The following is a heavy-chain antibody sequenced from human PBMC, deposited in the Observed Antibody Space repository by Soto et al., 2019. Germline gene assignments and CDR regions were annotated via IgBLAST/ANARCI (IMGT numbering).Heavy chain of an antibody. CDR3: ASGGRRRAGWIYGMDG. CDR2: INHSGST. Sequence: PSETLSLTCAVYGGSFSGYYWSWIRQPPGKGLEWIGEINHSGSTNYNPSLKSRVTISVDTSKNQFSLKLSSVTAADTAVYYCASGGRRRAGWIYGMDGWGQGTKVSVAS. CDR1: GGSFSGYY. J-gene: IGHJ6*02. V-gene: IGHV4-34*01. D-gene: IGHD6-19*01.